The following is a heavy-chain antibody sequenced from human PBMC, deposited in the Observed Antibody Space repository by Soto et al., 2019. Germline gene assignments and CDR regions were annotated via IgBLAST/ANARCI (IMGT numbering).Heavy chain of an antibody. CDR2: VYYSGNT. J-gene: IGHJ6*03. CDR3: ARKGEAASYAHYYMDV. CDR1: GGSISPYY. V-gene: IGHV4-59*01. D-gene: IGHD6-13*01. Sequence: QVQLQESGPGLVKPSETLSLTCTVSGGSISPYYWSWIRQPPGKGLEWIGYVYYSGNTNYNPSLESRVTISVDTSRNRFSLNLTSATAADTAVYYCARKGEAASYAHYYMDVWGRGTAVTVSS.